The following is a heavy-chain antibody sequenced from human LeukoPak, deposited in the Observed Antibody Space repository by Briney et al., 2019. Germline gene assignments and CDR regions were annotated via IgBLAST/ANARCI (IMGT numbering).Heavy chain of an antibody. V-gene: IGHV1-2*02. CDR1: GYTLTGYY. D-gene: IGHD6-19*01. J-gene: IGHJ4*02. CDR2: INPNSGGT. CDR3: ARPGSSGWYLIDY. Sequence: ASVKVSCKASGYTLTGYYMHWVRQAPGQGLEWMGWINPNSGGTNYAQKFQGRVTMTRDTSISTAYMELSRLRSDDTAVYYCARPGSSGWYLIDYWGQGTLVTVSS.